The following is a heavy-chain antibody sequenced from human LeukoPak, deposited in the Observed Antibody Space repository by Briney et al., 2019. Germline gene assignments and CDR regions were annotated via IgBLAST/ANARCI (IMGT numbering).Heavy chain of an antibody. V-gene: IGHV4-61*02. CDR1: GGSISSGSYY. CDR2: IYTSGST. CDR3: ARVHSSAPTYYYDSSGYYGI. D-gene: IGHD3-22*01. J-gene: IGHJ3*02. Sequence: SQTLSLTCTVSGGSISSGSYYWSWIRQPAGKGLEWIGRIYTSGSTNYNPSLKSRVTISVDTSKNQFSLKLSSMTAADTAVYYCARVHSSAPTYYYDSSGYYGIWGQGTMVTVSS.